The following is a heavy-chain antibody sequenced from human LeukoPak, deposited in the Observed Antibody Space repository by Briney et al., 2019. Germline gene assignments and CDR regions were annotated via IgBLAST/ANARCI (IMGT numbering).Heavy chain of an antibody. V-gene: IGHV4-34*01. Sequence: PSETLSLTCAVYGGSFSGYYWSWIRQPPGKGLEWIGEINHSGSTNYNPSLKSRVTISVDTSKNQFSLKLSSVTAADTAVYYCASDIVVVPAAMGSYYYYSMDVWGQGTTVTVSS. J-gene: IGHJ6*02. CDR3: ASDIVVVPAAMGSYYYYSMDV. D-gene: IGHD2-2*01. CDR1: GGSFSGYY. CDR2: INHSGST.